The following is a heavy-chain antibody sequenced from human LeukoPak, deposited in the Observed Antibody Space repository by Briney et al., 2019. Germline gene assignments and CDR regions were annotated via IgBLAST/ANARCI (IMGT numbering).Heavy chain of an antibody. Sequence: GGSLRLSCAESGFTSSREWMYWVSQAPGKRLVWVSRINSDGSITTYADSVRGRFTISRDNAKSTLYLQMNSVRAEDTAVYYCASSTQISKYADYWGQGALVTVSS. CDR2: INSDGSIT. J-gene: IGHJ4*02. D-gene: IGHD2-2*01. CDR1: GFTSSREW. V-gene: IGHV3-74*03. CDR3: ASSTQISKYADY.